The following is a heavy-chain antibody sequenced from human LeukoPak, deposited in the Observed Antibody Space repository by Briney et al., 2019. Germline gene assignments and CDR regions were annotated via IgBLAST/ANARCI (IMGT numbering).Heavy chain of an antibody. V-gene: IGHV3-30*02. CDR2: IRYDGSNK. CDR1: GFTFSSYG. D-gene: IGHD1-26*01. J-gene: IGHJ4*02. Sequence: PGGSLRLSCAASGFTFSSYGMHWVRQAPGKGLEWVAFIRYDGSNKYYADSVKGRFIISRDNSKNTLYLQMNSLRAEDTAVYYCAKVGGSYIDYWGQGTLVTVSS. CDR3: AKVGGSYIDY.